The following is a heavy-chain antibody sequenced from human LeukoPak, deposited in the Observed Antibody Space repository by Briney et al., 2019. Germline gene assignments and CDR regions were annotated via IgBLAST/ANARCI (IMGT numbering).Heavy chain of an antibody. V-gene: IGHV3-33*01. D-gene: IGHD6-19*01. CDR1: GFTFSSYG. CDR2: IWYDGSNK. Sequence: GRSLRLSCAASGFTFSSYGMGWVRQAPGKGLEWVAVIWYDGSNKYYADSVKGRFTISRDNSKNTLYLQMNSLRAEDTAVYYCARDSQWLAPFDYWGQGTLVTVSS. J-gene: IGHJ4*02. CDR3: ARDSQWLAPFDY.